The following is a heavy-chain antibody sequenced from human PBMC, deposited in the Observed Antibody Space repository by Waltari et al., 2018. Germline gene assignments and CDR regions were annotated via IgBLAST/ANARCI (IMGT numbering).Heavy chain of an antibody. CDR1: GNSFTNNY. J-gene: IGHJ4*02. CDR2: IDPNGGIT. Sequence: QLVQSGAEVKKPEASVKVSCKATGNSFTNNYMHWVRQAPGQGLEWMVIIDPNGGITSYAQMFQGRVTMTSETSTSTVYMELSSLKSEDTAVYYCAVNDYGGNSPDYWGQGTLVTVSS. V-gene: IGHV1-46*01. CDR3: AVNDYGGNSPDY. D-gene: IGHD4-17*01.